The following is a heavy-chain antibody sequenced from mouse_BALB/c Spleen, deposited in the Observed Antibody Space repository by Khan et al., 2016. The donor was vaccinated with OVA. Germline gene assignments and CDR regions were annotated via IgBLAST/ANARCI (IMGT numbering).Heavy chain of an antibody. CDR3: ARKNYYGYAMDY. CDR2: ISYGGSN. CDR1: GYSITSDYA. J-gene: IGHJ4*01. D-gene: IGHD1-1*01. Sequence: VQLQQPGPGLVKPSQSLSLTCTVTGYSITSDYAWDWIRQFPGNKLEWKGYISYGGSNSYNPSHKNRISITRDTSKNQFSLHLNSVTTEDTATYYCARKNYYGYAMDYWGQGTSVTVSS. V-gene: IGHV3-2*02.